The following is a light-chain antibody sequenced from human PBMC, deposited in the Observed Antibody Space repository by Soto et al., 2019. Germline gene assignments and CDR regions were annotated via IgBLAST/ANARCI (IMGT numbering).Light chain of an antibody. J-gene: IGKJ2*01. CDR2: GVS. CDR3: QQYGSTPWYT. Sequence: EIVLTQSPGTLSLSPGETATLSCRASQSVSSTYLAWYQQKPGQPPRLLIYGVSIRATGIPDRFSGSGSGTEFTLTISRLEPEDFAVYYCQQYGSTPWYTLGQGTKLEIK. V-gene: IGKV3-20*01. CDR1: QSVSSTY.